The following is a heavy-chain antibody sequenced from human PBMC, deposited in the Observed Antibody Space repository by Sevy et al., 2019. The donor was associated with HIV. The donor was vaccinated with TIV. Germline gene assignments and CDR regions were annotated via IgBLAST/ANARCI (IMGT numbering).Heavy chain of an antibody. CDR2: ISSSGSTI. CDR1: RFSFSDYY. D-gene: IGHD4-17*01. J-gene: IGHJ3*02. Sequence: GGSPRLSCAASRFSFSDYYMSWIRQAPGKGLEWVSYISSSGSTIYFADSVKARVTISRDNAKNSLYLQMNSLRAEDTAVYYCARVGGDLGDALDIWGQGTLVTVSS. CDR3: ARVGGDLGDALDI. V-gene: IGHV3-11*01.